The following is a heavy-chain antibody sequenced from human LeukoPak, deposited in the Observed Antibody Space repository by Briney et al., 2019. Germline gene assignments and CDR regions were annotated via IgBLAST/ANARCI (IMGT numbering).Heavy chain of an antibody. CDR3: ARDLDRYYFDY. CDR1: GFTFNYYW. V-gene: IGHV3-7*01. CDR2: IKQDGSEK. Sequence: GGSLRLSCAASGFTFNYYWMSWVRQAPGKGLEWVANIKQDGSEKYYVDSVKGRFTISRDNAKNTLYLQMNSLRAEDTAVYYCARDLDRYYFDYWGQGTLVTVSS. J-gene: IGHJ4*02.